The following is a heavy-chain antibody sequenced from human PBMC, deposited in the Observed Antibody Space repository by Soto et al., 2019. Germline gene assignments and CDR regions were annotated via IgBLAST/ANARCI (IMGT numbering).Heavy chain of an antibody. J-gene: IGHJ4*02. Sequence: PGGSLRLSCAASGFTFSSYAMSWVRQAPGKGLEWVSAISGSGGSTYYADSVKGRFTISRDNSKNTLYLQMNSLRAEDTAVYYCAKRIAVAGTAYYFDYWGQGTQVTVSS. V-gene: IGHV3-23*01. CDR2: ISGSGGST. CDR3: AKRIAVAGTAYYFDY. D-gene: IGHD6-19*01. CDR1: GFTFSSYA.